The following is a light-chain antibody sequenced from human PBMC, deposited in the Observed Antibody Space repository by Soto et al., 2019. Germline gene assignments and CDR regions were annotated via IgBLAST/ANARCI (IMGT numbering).Light chain of an antibody. CDR2: GAS. CDR3: QHYNNWLT. Sequence: EMVMTQSPSTLSVSPGERATLSCWASQSISSNLAWYQQKPGQAPRLLIYGASIRATGIPVRFSGSGSGTEFTLTISSLQSEDFAAYYCQHYNNWLTFGGGTKVEIK. J-gene: IGKJ4*01. CDR1: QSISSN. V-gene: IGKV3-15*01.